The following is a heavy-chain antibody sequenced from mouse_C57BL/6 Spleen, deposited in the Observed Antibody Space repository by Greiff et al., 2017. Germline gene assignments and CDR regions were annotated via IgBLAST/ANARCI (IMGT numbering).Heavy chain of an antibody. J-gene: IGHJ2*01. D-gene: IGHD1-1*01. CDR3: ARDQVLPYFDY. V-gene: IGHV5-4*01. Sequence: EVQGVESGGGLVKPGGSLKLSCAASGFTFSSYAMSWVRQTPEKRLEWVATISDGGSYTYYPDNVKGRFTISRDNAKNNLYLQMSHLKSEDTAMYYCARDQVLPYFDYWGQGTTLTVSS. CDR2: ISDGGSYT. CDR1: GFTFSSYA.